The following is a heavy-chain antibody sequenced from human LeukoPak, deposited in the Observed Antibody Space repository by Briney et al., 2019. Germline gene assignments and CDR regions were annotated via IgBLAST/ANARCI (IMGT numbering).Heavy chain of an antibody. D-gene: IGHD3-22*01. CDR3: ARDDSSGYYPFDY. CDR2: ISYDGSNK. CDR1: GFTLSSYA. Sequence: GGSLRLSCAASGFTLSSYAMHWVRQAPGKGLEWVAVISYDGSNKYYADSVKGRFTISRDNSKNTLYLQMSSLRAEDTAVYYCARDDSSGYYPFDYWGQGTLVTVSS. V-gene: IGHV3-30-3*01. J-gene: IGHJ4*02.